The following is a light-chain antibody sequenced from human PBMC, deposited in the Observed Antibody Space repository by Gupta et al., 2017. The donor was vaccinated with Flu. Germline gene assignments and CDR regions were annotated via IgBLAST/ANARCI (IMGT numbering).Light chain of an antibody. CDR3: QQYGSSPWT. J-gene: IGKJ1*01. Sequence: ERATLSCRASQSVSSNYVAWYQQKPGQAPRLLIYGTSSRATGIPDRFSGSGSGTDFTLTISRLEPEDFAVYYCQQYGSSPWTFGQGTEVEIK. CDR1: QSVSSNY. CDR2: GTS. V-gene: IGKV3-20*01.